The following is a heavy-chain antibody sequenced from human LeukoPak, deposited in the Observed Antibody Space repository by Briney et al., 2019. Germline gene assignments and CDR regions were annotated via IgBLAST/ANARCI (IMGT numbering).Heavy chain of an antibody. V-gene: IGHV4-61*01. D-gene: IGHD3-22*01. CDR3: ARDLRGSSGYFDY. J-gene: IGHJ4*02. CDR2: IYYSGST. CDR1: GGSVSSGSYY. Sequence: SETLSLTCTVSGGSVSSGSYYWSWIRQPPGKGLEWIAYIYYSGSTNYNPSLKSRVTISVDTSKNQFSLKLSSVTAADTAVYYCARDLRGSSGYFDYWGQGTLVTVSS.